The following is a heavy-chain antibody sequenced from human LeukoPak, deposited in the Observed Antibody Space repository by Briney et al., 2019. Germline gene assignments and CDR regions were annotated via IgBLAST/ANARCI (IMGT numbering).Heavy chain of an antibody. J-gene: IGHJ4*02. Sequence: SETLSLTCAVYGGSFSGYYWSWIRQPPGKGLEWIGEINHSGSTNYNPSLKSRVTISVDTSKNQFSLKLSSVTAADTAVYYCAREGSGYYDSSGYYFWGQGTLVTVSS. CDR3: AREGSGYYDSSGYYF. V-gene: IGHV4-34*01. CDR2: INHSGST. CDR1: GGSFSGYY. D-gene: IGHD3-22*01.